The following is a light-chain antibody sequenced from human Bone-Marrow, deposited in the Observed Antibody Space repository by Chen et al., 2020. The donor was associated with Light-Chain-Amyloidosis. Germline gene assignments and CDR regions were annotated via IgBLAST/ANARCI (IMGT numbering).Light chain of an antibody. V-gene: IGLV2-14*01. CDR1: SSDVGGDNH. CDR3: SSYTITNTLV. CDR2: KFT. Sequence: QSALTQPASVSGSPGQSITISCTGTSSDVGGDNHVSWYQQHPTKDPKLMIYKFTNRPSWVPDRFSGSKSDNTASLPISGLQTEDEADYFCSSYTITNTLVFGSGTRVTVL. J-gene: IGLJ1*01.